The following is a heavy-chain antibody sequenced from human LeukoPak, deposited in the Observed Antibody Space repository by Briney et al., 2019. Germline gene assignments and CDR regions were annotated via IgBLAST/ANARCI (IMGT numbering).Heavy chain of an antibody. J-gene: IGHJ5*02. CDR1: GGSFSGYF. CDR3: ARVVGYSYGRRFDP. V-gene: IGHV4-34*01. Sequence: ASETLSLTCAVYGGSFSGYFWSWIRQPPGKGLEWIGEINHSGSTSYNPSLKSRVTISVDTSKNQFSLKLSSVTAADTAVYYCARVVGYSYGRRFDPWGQGTLVTVSS. D-gene: IGHD5-18*01. CDR2: INHSGST.